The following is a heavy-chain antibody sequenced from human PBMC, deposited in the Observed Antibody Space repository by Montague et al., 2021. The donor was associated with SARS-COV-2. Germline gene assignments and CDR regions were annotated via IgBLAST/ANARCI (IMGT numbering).Heavy chain of an antibody. Sequence: TLSLTCTVSGGSISSGGYYWSWIRQHPGKGLEWIGYIYYSGSTYYNPSLKCRVTISVDTSKNQFSLKLSSVTAADTAVYYCARGRLTIFGVVTALDVWGQGTTVTVSS. J-gene: IGHJ6*02. CDR3: ARGRLTIFGVVTALDV. CDR2: IYYSGST. CDR1: GGSISSGGYY. V-gene: IGHV4-31*03. D-gene: IGHD3-3*01.